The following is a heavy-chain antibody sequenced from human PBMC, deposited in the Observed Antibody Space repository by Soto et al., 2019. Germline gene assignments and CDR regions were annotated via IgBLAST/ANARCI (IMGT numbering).Heavy chain of an antibody. Sequence: NPGGSLRLSCAASGFTFSDYYMSWIRQAPGKGLEWVSYISSSGSTIYYADSAKGRFTISRDNAKNSLYLQMNSLRAEDTAVYYCASGGSGSYYNVGYYYYGMDVWGQGTTVTVSS. J-gene: IGHJ6*02. CDR2: ISSSGSTI. CDR3: ASGGSGSYYNVGYYYYGMDV. D-gene: IGHD3-10*01. V-gene: IGHV3-11*01. CDR1: GFTFSDYY.